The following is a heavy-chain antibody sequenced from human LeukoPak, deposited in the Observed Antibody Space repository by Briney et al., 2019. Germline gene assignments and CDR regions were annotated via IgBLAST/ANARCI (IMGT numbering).Heavy chain of an antibody. D-gene: IGHD2-15*01. V-gene: IGHV3-30*03. J-gene: IGHJ6*02. Sequence: PGGSLRLSCAASGFTFSSYSMNWVRQAPGKGLEWVAVISYDGSNKYYADSVKGRFTISRDNSKNTLYLQMNSLRAEDTAVYYCARDGIVVVVAATHNYYYYYGMDVWGQGTTVTVSS. CDR3: ARDGIVVVVAATHNYYYYYGMDV. CDR1: GFTFSSYS. CDR2: ISYDGSNK.